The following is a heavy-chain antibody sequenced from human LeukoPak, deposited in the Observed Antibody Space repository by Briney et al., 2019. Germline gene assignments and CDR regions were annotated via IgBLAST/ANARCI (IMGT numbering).Heavy chain of an antibody. Sequence: PGGSLRLSCAASGFTFSRYGMHWVRQASGKGLEWVALISYDGSNKYYADSVKGRFTISRDNSKNTLYLQMNSLRAEDTTVYYCAKDLHDYGNYVGWFDSWGQGTLVTVSS. CDR2: ISYDGSNK. CDR1: GFTFSRYG. J-gene: IGHJ5*01. D-gene: IGHD4-11*01. CDR3: AKDLHDYGNYVGWFDS. V-gene: IGHV3-30*18.